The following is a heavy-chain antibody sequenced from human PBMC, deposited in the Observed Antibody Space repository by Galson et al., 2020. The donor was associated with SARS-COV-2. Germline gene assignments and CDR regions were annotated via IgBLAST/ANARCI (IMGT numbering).Heavy chain of an antibody. CDR3: ARFAGYSSGWYREGDAFDI. CDR1: GYSISSGYY. CDR2: IYHSGST. Sequence: SETLSLTCAVSGYSISSGYYWGWIRQPPGQGLEWIGSIYHSGSTCYYPSLRSRVTISVDTSKNQFSLKLSSVTAADTAVYYCARFAGYSSGWYREGDAFDIWGQGTMVTVSS. D-gene: IGHD6-19*01. J-gene: IGHJ3*02. V-gene: IGHV4-38-2*01.